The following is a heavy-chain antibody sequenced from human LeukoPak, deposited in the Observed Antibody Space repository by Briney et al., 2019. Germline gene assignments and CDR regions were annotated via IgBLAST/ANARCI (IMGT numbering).Heavy chain of an antibody. D-gene: IGHD6-19*01. CDR3: VKVGGGGGWYWSP. V-gene: IGHV3-23*01. CDR1: GFTFSNYV. J-gene: IGHJ5*02. Sequence: GESLRLSCTVSGFTFSNYVMSWVRQAPGTRLEWVSGISDSGDDTDYAVSVKGRFTISRDNSKNTRFLQMNILRVEDTAVYYCVKVGGGGGWYWSPWGQGILVTVSS. CDR2: ISDSGDDT.